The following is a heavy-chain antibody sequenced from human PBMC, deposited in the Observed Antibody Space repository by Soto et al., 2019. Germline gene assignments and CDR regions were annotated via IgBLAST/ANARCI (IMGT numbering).Heavy chain of an antibody. CDR1: GFTFRNFE. V-gene: IGHV3-48*03. Sequence: GGSLRLSCAASGFTFRNFEMNWIRQLPGKGLEWIAYISSSGSKKYYADSVKGRFIVSRDNSNDSMYLEMSSLRDEDTGVYFCARDSIAAPNWFDPWGQGTLVTVSS. CDR3: ARDSIAAPNWFDP. J-gene: IGHJ5*02. CDR2: ISSSGSKK. D-gene: IGHD3-16*02.